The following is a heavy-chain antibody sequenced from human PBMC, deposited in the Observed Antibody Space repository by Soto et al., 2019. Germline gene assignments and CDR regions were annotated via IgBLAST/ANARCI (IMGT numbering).Heavy chain of an antibody. Sequence: PGGSLRLSCAASGFTFSSYWMSWVRQAPGKGLEWVANIKQDGSEKYYVDSVKGRFTISRDNAKNSLYLQMNSLRAEDTAVYYCARAQKQWLVRGRNGMDVWGQGTTVTVSS. J-gene: IGHJ6*02. CDR2: IKQDGSEK. CDR1: GFTFSSYW. D-gene: IGHD6-19*01. CDR3: ARAQKQWLVRGRNGMDV. V-gene: IGHV3-7*01.